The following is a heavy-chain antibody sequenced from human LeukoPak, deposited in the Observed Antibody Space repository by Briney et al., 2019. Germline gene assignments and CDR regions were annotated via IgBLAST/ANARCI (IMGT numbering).Heavy chain of an antibody. CDR3: ARNLNTADDY. J-gene: IGHJ4*02. V-gene: IGHV3-48*01. D-gene: IGHD5-18*01. CDR1: GFTFSDSS. CDR2: ISSSSTTI. Sequence: GGSLRLSCTASGFTFSDSSMNWVRQAPGEGLEWLSYISSSSTTIYYADSVKGRFTVSRDDAKNSLYLHMNSLRAEDTAVYYCARNLNTADDYWGQGILATVSS.